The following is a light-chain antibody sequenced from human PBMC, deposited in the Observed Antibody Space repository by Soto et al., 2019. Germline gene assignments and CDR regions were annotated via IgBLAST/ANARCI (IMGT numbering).Light chain of an antibody. J-gene: IGKJ1*01. CDR3: QQQKT. V-gene: IGKV1-5*03. CDR2: KAS. CDR1: QSISPW. Sequence: DIPMTQSPSTLSASVGDRVTITCRASQSISPWLAWYQQKPGKAPKLLIYKASSLESGVPSRFSGSGSGTEFTLTISSLQPDDFAIYYCQQQKTFGQGTKVEIK.